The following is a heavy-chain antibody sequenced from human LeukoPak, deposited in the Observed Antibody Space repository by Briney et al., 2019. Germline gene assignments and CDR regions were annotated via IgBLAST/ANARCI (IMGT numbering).Heavy chain of an antibody. V-gene: IGHV4-59*08. CDR2: IYYSGST. CDR3: ARRLAITDAFDI. CDR1: GGSISSYY. D-gene: IGHD1-14*01. J-gene: IGHJ3*02. Sequence: NPSETLSLTCTVSGGSISSYYWSWIRQPPGKGLEWIGYIYYSGSTNYNPSLESRVTISVDTSKNQFSLKLSSVTAADTAVYYCARRLAITDAFDIWGQGTMVTVSS.